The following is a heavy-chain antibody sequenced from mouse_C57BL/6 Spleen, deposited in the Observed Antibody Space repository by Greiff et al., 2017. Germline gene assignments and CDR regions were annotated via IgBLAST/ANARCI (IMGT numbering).Heavy chain of an antibody. Sequence: LQESGAELVRPGTSVKVSCKASGYAFTNYLIEWVKQRPGQGLEWIGVINPGSGGTNYNEKFKGKATLTADKSSSTAYMQLSSLTSEDSAVYFCARRGDYWGQGTSVTVSS. CDR3: ARRGDY. V-gene: IGHV1-54*01. CDR1: GYAFTNYL. J-gene: IGHJ4*01. CDR2: INPGSGGT.